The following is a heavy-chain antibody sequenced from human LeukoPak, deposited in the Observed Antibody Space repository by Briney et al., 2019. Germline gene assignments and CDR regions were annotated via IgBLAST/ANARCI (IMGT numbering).Heavy chain of an antibody. CDR3: ARDDDYDDHNTFDM. J-gene: IGHJ3*02. Sequence: GGSLRLSCAASGFTFSSYSMNWVRQAPGKRLEWVAVIWSHGNTKKYADSVTGRFTISRDNSKNTLYLEMNTLRAEDTAVYYCARDDDYDDHNTFDMWGHGTMVTVSS. CDR1: GFTFSSYS. D-gene: IGHD4-17*01. V-gene: IGHV3-33*08. CDR2: IWSHGNTK.